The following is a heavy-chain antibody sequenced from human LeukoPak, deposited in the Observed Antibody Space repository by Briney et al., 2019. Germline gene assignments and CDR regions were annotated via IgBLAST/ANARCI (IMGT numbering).Heavy chain of an antibody. CDR1: GGSISSSSYY. J-gene: IGHJ4*02. Sequence: SETLSLTCTVSGGSISSSSYYWGWIRQPPGKGLEWIGSIYYSGSTYYNPSLKSRVTISVDTSKNQFSLKLSSVTAADTAVYYCARSAGEVDYWGQGTLVTVSS. V-gene: IGHV4-39*01. CDR3: ARSAGEVDY. CDR2: IYYSGST.